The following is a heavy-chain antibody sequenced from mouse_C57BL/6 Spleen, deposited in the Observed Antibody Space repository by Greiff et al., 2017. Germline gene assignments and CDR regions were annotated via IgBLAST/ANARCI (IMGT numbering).Heavy chain of an antibody. CDR3: ASKGLRRGDYYAMDY. CDR1: GYTFTSYW. CDR2: IYPGSGST. D-gene: IGHD2-4*01. J-gene: IGHJ4*01. Sequence: QVQLQQPGAELVKPGASVKMSSKASGYTFTSYWITWVKQRPGQGLEWIGDIYPGSGSTNYNEKFKSKATLTVDTSSSTAYMQLSSLTSVDSAVYYCASKGLRRGDYYAMDYWGQGTSVTVSS. V-gene: IGHV1-55*01.